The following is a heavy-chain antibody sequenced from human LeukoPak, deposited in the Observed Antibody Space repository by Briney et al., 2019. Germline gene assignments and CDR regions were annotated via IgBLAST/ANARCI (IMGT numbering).Heavy chain of an antibody. CDR1: GFTFSSYE. CDR3: EREWDSGSYFGY. D-gene: IGHD1-26*01. Sequence: GGSLRLSCAASGFTFSSYEMNWVRQAPGKGLEWVSYISSSGSTIYYADSVKGRFTISRDNAKNSLYLQMNSLRAEDTAVYYCEREWDSGSYFGYWGQGTLVTVSS. J-gene: IGHJ4*02. CDR2: ISSSGSTI. V-gene: IGHV3-48*03.